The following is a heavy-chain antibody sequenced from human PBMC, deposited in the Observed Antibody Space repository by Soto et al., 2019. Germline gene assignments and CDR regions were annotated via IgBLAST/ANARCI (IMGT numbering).Heavy chain of an antibody. CDR3: ARGSVIRRNAFDL. D-gene: IGHD2-21*01. J-gene: IGHJ3*01. CDR2: IGSSGSTL. Sequence: GGSRRRSWAASGFTFSDYYMSWRRQAPEKGLEWVSYIGSSGSTLYYADSVRGRFTISRDNAKNSLYLQMSSLRAEDTAVYYCARGSVIRRNAFDLWGQGTMVTVSS. V-gene: IGHV3-11*01. CDR1: GFTFSDYY.